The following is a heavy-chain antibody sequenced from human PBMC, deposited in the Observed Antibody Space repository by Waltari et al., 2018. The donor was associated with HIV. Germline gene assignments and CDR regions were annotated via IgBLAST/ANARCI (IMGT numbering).Heavy chain of an antibody. CDR1: GFTFSSYG. V-gene: IGHV3-33*01. CDR3: ARATLYYYDSSGYEGDAFDI. J-gene: IGHJ3*02. D-gene: IGHD3-22*01. Sequence: QVQLVESGGGVVQPGRSLRLSCAASGFTFSSYGMHWVRQAPGKGREWVAVIWYDGSNKYYADSVKGRFTISRDNSKNTLYLQMNSLRAEDTAVYYCARATLYYYDSSGYEGDAFDIWGQGTMVTVSS. CDR2: IWYDGSNK.